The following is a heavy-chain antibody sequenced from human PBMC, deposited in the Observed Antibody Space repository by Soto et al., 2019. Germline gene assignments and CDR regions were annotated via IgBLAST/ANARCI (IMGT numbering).Heavy chain of an antibody. J-gene: IGHJ6*02. Sequence: HITLKESGPTLVKPTQTLTLTGTFSGLSLTSGVLGVGWILQPPGEALKWLALIYWNDEQYYNPSLRIRLTITRDTAKNQVVLTMTNMDPVDTATYYCAHRLPGPSGYDVWGQGTTVTVSS. CDR2: IYWNDEQ. CDR3: AHRLPGPSGYDV. CDR1: GLSLTSGVLG. V-gene: IGHV2-5*01. D-gene: IGHD6-13*01.